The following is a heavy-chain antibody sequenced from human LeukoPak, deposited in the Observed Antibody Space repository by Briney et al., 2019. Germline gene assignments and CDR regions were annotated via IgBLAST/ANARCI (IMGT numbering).Heavy chain of an antibody. D-gene: IGHD3-22*01. V-gene: IGHV4-34*01. Sequence: SQTLSLTCDVYGGSFSSYFWSWIRQPPGKGLEWIGEINHSGSTNYNPSLKSRVTISLDTSKNQFSLKLSSVTAADTAVYYCGGPYYYDASGRILDRWGQGTLVTVSP. CDR2: INHSGST. CDR3: GGPYYYDASGRILDR. CDR1: GGSFSSYF. J-gene: IGHJ5*02.